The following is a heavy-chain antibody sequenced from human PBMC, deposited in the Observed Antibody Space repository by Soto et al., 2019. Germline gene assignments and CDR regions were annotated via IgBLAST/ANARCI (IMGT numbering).Heavy chain of an antibody. V-gene: IGHV1-3*01. CDR3: ARWGDTVTTLGAEGGYYYYGMDV. J-gene: IGHJ6*02. CDR1: GYTFTSYA. D-gene: IGHD4-17*01. Sequence: QVQLVQSGAEVKKPGASVKVSCKASGYTFTSYAMHWVRQAPGQRLEWMGWINAGNGNTKYSQKFQGRVTITRETSASTAYMEMSSLRSEDTAVYYCARWGDTVTTLGAEGGYYYYGMDVWGQGTTVTVSS. CDR2: INAGNGNT.